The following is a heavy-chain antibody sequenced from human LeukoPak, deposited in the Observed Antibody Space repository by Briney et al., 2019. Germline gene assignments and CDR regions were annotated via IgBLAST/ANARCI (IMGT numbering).Heavy chain of an antibody. D-gene: IGHD3-3*01. CDR2: IIPIFGTA. CDR3: ATMTELRFLESYYYYYGMDV. CDR1: GYTFTSYG. V-gene: IGHV1-69*13. J-gene: IGHJ6*02. Sequence: ASVKVSCKASGYTFTSYGISWVRQAPGQGLEWMGGIIPIFGTANYAQKFQGRVTITADESTSTAYMELSSLRSEDTAVYYCATMTELRFLESYYYYYGMDVWGQGTTVTVSS.